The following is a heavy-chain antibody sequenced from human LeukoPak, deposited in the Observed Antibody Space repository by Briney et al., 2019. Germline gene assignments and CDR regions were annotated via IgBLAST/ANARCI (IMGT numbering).Heavy chain of an antibody. CDR3: TKLKGWYGEGYFDY. CDR1: GFTVSSTY. Sequence: GGGLRLSCAASGFTVSSTYMSWVRQPAGKGLEWVSVIYTGGTNFYADSVKGRFTISRDNSKNTLYLQMNSLRADDTAVYYCTKLKGWYGEGYFDYWGQGTLVTV. V-gene: IGHV3-53*01. J-gene: IGHJ4*02. CDR2: IYTGGTN. D-gene: IGHD3-10*01.